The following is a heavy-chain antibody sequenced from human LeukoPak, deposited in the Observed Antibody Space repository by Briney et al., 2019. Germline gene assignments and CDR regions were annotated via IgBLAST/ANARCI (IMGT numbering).Heavy chain of an antibody. D-gene: IGHD6-19*01. CDR3: ARNPDEHWLDESENWYFDL. V-gene: IGHV1-69*06. Sequence: SVKVSCKASGGTFSSYGISWVRQAPGQGLEWMGGIIPIFGTANYAQKFQGRVTINADKSTSTAYMELSSLTSDDTAVYYCARNPDEHWLDESENWYFDLWGSGTLVTVSS. CDR1: GGTFSSYG. CDR2: IIPIFGTA. J-gene: IGHJ2*01.